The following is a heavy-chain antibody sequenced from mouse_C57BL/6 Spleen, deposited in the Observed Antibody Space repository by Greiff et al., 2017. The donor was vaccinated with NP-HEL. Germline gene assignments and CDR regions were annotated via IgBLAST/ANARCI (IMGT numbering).Heavy chain of an antibody. CDR3: ARDQRYYFDD. J-gene: IGHJ2*01. CDR1: GFTFSDYY. V-gene: IGHV5-16*01. CDR2: INYDGSST. Sequence: EVMLVESEGGLVQPGSSMKLSCTASGFTFSDYYMAWVRQVPEKGLEWVANINYDGSSTYYLDSLKSRFIISRDNAKNILYLQMSSLKSEDTATYYCARDQRYYFDDWGQGTTLTVSS.